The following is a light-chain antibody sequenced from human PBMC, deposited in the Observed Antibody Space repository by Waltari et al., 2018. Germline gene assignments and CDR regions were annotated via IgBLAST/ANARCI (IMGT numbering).Light chain of an antibody. CDR2: KVS. J-gene: IGLJ1*01. Sequence: QSVLTQPPSASGTPGQRVTISCSGSSSNIGGNYVFWFHQLPGTAPKVLIYKVSQRPSGFPDRFSGSKSGTSASLAISGLRSEDEADYYCATWDDSLSGYVFGSGTKVTVL. CDR3: ATWDDSLSGYV. V-gene: IGLV1-47*01. CDR1: SSNIGGNY.